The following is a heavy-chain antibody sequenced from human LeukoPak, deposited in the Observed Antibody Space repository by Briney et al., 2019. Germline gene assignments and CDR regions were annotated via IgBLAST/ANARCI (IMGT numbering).Heavy chain of an antibody. D-gene: IGHD2-2*01. CDR3: AKKLVGPAAISSYDAFDI. CDR1: GFTFRSYS. V-gene: IGHV3-48*04. J-gene: IGHJ3*02. Sequence: GGSLRLSCVASGFTFRSYSMNWVRQAPGKGLEWVSYISSTSGTIYYADSMKGRFTISRDNAKNSLYLQMNGLRAEDTAVYYCAKKLVGPAAISSYDAFDIWGQGTMVTVSS. CDR2: ISSTSGTI.